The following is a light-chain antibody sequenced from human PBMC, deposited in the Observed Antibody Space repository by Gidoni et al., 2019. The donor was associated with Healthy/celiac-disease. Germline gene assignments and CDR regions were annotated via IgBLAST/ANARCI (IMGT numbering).Light chain of an antibody. V-gene: IGKV1-5*03. CDR3: QQYNSYSPWT. CDR1: QSISSW. Sequence: DIQMTQSPSTLSASVGDSVTITCRASQSISSWLAWYQQKPGKDPKLLIYKASSLESGVPSRFSGSGSGTEFTLTISSLQPDDFATYYCQQYNSYSPWTFGQGTKVEIK. CDR2: KAS. J-gene: IGKJ1*01.